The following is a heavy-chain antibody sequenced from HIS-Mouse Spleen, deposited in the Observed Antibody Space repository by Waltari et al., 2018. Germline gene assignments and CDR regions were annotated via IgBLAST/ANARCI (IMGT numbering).Heavy chain of an antibody. Sequence: EVQLVESGGVVVQPGGSLRLSCAASGFTFDDYAMHWVRQAPGKGLEWVCLISWDGGSNYYADSVKGRFTISRDNSKNSLYLQMNSLRAEDTALYYCAKDRDGSGSYSDYWGQGTLVTVSS. V-gene: IGHV3-43D*03. CDR2: ISWDGGSN. D-gene: IGHD3-10*01. J-gene: IGHJ4*02. CDR1: GFTFDDYA. CDR3: AKDRDGSGSYSDY.